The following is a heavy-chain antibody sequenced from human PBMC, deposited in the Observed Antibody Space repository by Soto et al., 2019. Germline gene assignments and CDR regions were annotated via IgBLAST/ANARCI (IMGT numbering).Heavy chain of an antibody. Sequence: EVQLVESGGGLVQPGGSLRLSCAASGFTFSSYWMHWVRQPPGKGLVWVSRINSDGSSTSYADSVKGRFTISRDNAKNTLYLHMNSLRAEDTAVYYCARLLPVAGINYWGQGTLVTVSS. V-gene: IGHV3-74*01. CDR2: INSDGSST. J-gene: IGHJ4*02. CDR3: ARLLPVAGINY. CDR1: GFTFSSYW. D-gene: IGHD6-19*01.